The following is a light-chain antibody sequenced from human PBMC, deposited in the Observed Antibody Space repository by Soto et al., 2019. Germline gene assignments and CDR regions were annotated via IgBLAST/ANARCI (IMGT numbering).Light chain of an antibody. CDR1: SSDVGDNNY. J-gene: IGLJ2*01. V-gene: IGLV2-14*03. Sequence: QSVLTKPASVSGSPGQSITISCTGTSSDVGDNNYVSWYQQYPGKAPRFIIYDVSNRPSGVSNRFSGSKSGNTASLTISGLQAEDEADYYCSSYTRSSIPVFGGGTKVTV. CDR3: SSYTRSSIPV. CDR2: DVS.